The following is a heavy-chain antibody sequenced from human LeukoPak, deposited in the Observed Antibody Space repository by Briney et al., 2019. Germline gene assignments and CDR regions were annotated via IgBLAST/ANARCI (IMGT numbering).Heavy chain of an antibody. CDR3: AREGGPYRPLDY. Sequence: SETLSLTCGVSGGSISNTNWWTWVRQPPGKGLEWIGEVNLQGSTNYNPSLKSRVAISVDTYENHISLKLTSVTAADTAVYYCAREGGPYRPLDYSGQGTLVTVAS. V-gene: IGHV4-4*02. J-gene: IGHJ4*02. CDR1: GGSISNTNW. CDR2: VNLQGST.